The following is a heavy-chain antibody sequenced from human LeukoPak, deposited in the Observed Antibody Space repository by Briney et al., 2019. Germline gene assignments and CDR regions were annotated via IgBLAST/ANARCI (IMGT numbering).Heavy chain of an antibody. V-gene: IGHV4-30-4*01. J-gene: IGHJ6*02. CDR3: ARATPEWLGYHNYYYGMDV. Sequence: TSRTLSLTCTVSGGSISSGDYYWSWIRQPPGKGLEWIGYIYYSGSTYYNPSLKGRVTISVDTSKNQFSLKLSSVTAADTAVYYCARATPEWLGYHNYYYGMDVWGQGTTVTVSS. CDR2: IYYSGST. D-gene: IGHD3-3*01. CDR1: GGSISSGDYY.